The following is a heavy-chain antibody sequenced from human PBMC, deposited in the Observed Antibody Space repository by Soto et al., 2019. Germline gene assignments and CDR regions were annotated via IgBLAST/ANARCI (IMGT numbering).Heavy chain of an antibody. V-gene: IGHV5-51*01. CDR1: GYSFTSYW. Sequence: GESLKISCKGSGYSFTSYWIGWVRQMPGKGLEWMGIIYPGDSDTRYSPSFQGQVTISADKSISTAYLQWSSLKASDTAMYYCARPASGYYDFWSGYGYWGKGTLVTVSS. D-gene: IGHD3-3*01. CDR2: IYPGDSDT. CDR3: ARPASGYYDFWSGYGY. J-gene: IGHJ4*02.